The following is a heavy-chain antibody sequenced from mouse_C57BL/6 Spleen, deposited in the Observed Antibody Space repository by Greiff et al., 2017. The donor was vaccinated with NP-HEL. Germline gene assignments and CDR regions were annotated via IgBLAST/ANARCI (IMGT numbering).Heavy chain of an antibody. J-gene: IGHJ2*01. Sequence: VQLQQSGAELARPGASVKLSCKASGYTFTSYGISWVKQRTGQGLEWIGEIYPRSGNTYYNEKFKGKATLTADKSSSTAYMELRSLTSEDSAVYFCARCLYSNYYFDYWGQGTTLTVSS. V-gene: IGHV1-81*01. CDR2: IYPRSGNT. D-gene: IGHD2-5*01. CDR3: ARCLYSNYYFDY. CDR1: GYTFTSYG.